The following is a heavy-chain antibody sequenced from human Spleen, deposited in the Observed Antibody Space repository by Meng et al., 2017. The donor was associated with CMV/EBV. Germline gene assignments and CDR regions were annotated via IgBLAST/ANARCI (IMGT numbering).Heavy chain of an antibody. CDR1: GYTFTDYY. J-gene: IGHJ6*02. V-gene: IGHV1-46*01. Sequence: ASVKVSCKASGYTFTDYYIHWVRQAPGQGPEWMGIINPSDGSTNYAQKFLGRVIMTRDTSTSTVYLELSRLRSEDTAVFYCARASGFRSYHYGMDVWGHGTTVTVSS. D-gene: IGHD3-3*01. CDR3: ARASGFRSYHYGMDV. CDR2: INPSDGST.